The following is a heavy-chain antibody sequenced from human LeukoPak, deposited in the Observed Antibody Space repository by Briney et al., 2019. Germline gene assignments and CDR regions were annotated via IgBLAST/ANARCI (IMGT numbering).Heavy chain of an antibody. J-gene: IGHJ4*02. D-gene: IGHD3-3*01. CDR2: IIPIFGTA. Sequence: ASVKVSCKASGGTFSGYAISWVRQAPGQGLEWMGGIIPIFGTANYAQKFQGRVTITTYESTSTAYMELSSLRSEDTAVYYCARGGTIFGGNYYFDYWGQGTLVTVSS. V-gene: IGHV1-69*05. CDR1: GGTFSGYA. CDR3: ARGGTIFGGNYYFDY.